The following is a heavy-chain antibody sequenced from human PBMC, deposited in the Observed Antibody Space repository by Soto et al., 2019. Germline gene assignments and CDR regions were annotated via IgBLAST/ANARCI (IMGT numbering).Heavy chain of an antibody. D-gene: IGHD6-6*01. V-gene: IGHV3-73*01. Sequence: GGSLRLSCAASGFTFSGSAMHWVRQASGKGLEWVGRIRSKATSYATAYAASVKGRFTISRDDSKNTAYLQMNSLKTEDTAVYYCTRHGERDIAARPYYYYGMDVWGQGNTVTVSS. J-gene: IGHJ6*02. CDR2: IRSKATSYAT. CDR3: TRHGERDIAARPYYYYGMDV. CDR1: GFTFSGSA.